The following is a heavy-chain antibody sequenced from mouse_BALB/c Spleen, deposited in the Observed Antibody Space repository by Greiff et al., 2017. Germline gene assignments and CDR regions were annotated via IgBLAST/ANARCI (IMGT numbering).Heavy chain of an antibody. CDR3: AKEGEHYDYPYAMDY. CDR2: ISYSGST. CDR1: GYSITSDYA. D-gene: IGHD2-4*01. J-gene: IGHJ4*01. V-gene: IGHV3-2*02. Sequence: ESGPGLVKPSQSLSLTCTVTGYSITSDYAWNWIRQFPGNKLEWMGYISYSGSTSYNPSLKSRISITRDTSKNQFFLQLNSVTTEDTATYYCAKEGEHYDYPYAMDYWGQGTSVTVSS.